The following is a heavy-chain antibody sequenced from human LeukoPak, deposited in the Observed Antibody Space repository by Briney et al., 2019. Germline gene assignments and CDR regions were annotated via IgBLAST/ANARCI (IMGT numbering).Heavy chain of an antibody. V-gene: IGHV3-23*01. CDR3: AKGAYHDD. J-gene: IGHJ4*02. CDR2: ISGNGGDT. D-gene: IGHD3-3*01. Sequence: GGSLRLSCAASAFSISRYGMHWVRQAPGKGLEWVSTISGNGGDTYYADSVKGRFTISRDNSKNTLYLQMNSLRADDTAIYYCAKGAYHDDWGQGTLVTVSS. CDR1: AFSISRYG.